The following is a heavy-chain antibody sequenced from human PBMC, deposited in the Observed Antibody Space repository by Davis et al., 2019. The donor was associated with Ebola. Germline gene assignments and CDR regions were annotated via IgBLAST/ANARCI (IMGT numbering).Heavy chain of an antibody. J-gene: IGHJ4*02. CDR2: IKGDGSQI. D-gene: IGHD6-19*01. CDR1: GFTFSTYV. V-gene: IGHV3-7*01. CDR3: VKNSGWYKLDC. Sequence: GESLKISCAASGFTFSTYVMHWIRQAPGKGLEWVANIKGDGSQIGYAGSVKGRFTISRDNGKKSLFLQMDSLRGEDTAVYYCVKNSGWYKLDCWGQGILVTVSS.